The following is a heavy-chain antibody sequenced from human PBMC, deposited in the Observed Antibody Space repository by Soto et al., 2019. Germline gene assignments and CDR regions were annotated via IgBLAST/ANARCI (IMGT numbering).Heavy chain of an antibody. V-gene: IGHV3-30-3*01. Sequence: QVQLVESGGGVVQPGRSLRLSCAASGFTLSSYAMHWVRQAPGKGLGWVAVISYDGSDKYYADSVKGRFTISRVNSKNTLFLQMNTLRPEDTAVYYCARRYCSGGYCYFDYWGQGTLVTVSS. CDR3: ARRYCSGGYCYFDY. D-gene: IGHD2-15*01. J-gene: IGHJ4*02. CDR2: ISYDGSDK. CDR1: GFTLSSYA.